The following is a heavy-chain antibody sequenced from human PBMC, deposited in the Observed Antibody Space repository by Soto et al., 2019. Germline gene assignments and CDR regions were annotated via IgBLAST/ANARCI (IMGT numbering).Heavy chain of an antibody. J-gene: IGHJ6*02. V-gene: IGHV3-48*03. D-gene: IGHD6-13*01. CDR1: GFTFSSYE. Sequence: GGSLRLSCAASGFTFSSYEMNWVRQAPGKGLEWVSYISSSGSTIYYADSVKGRFTISRDNAKNSLYLQMSSLRAEDTAVYYCARDGYSSSWYTGMAYYYYYGMDVWGQGTTVTVSS. CDR3: ARDGYSSSWYTGMAYYYYYGMDV. CDR2: ISSSGSTI.